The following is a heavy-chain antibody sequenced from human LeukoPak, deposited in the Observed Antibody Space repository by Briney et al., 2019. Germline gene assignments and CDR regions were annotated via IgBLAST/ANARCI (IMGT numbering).Heavy chain of an antibody. J-gene: IGHJ5*02. CDR2: ISGSGGNV. D-gene: IGHD3-10*01. V-gene: IGHV3-23*01. CDR3: ARDIRNYYDSGAYGWFDP. Sequence: GGSLRLSCAVSGFTVSGNYMSWVRQAPGKGLEWVSSISGSGGNVYYAGSVRGRFTISRDNSKNTVYLQMNSLRAEDTATYYCARDIRNYYDSGAYGWFDPWGQGTLVPVSS. CDR1: GFTVSGNY.